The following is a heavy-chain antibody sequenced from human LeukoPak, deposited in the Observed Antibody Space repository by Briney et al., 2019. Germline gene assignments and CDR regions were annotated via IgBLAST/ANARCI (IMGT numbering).Heavy chain of an antibody. CDR1: GYTFTSYY. CDR3: AGSLEVAGRVYFQH. V-gene: IGHV1-2*02. Sequence: ASVKVSCKASGYTFTSYYMHWVRQAPGQGLEWMGRINPSSGSTNYAQKFQGRVTITRDTSNSTAYMELSRLRSEDTAVYYCAGSLEVAGRVYFQHWGQSTLVTVSS. CDR2: INPSSGST. J-gene: IGHJ1*01. D-gene: IGHD6-19*01.